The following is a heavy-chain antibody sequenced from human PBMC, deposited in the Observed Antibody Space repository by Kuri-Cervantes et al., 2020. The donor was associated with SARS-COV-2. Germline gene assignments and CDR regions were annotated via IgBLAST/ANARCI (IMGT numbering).Heavy chain of an antibody. CDR1: GGSISSGSYY. CDR3: ASGALGSYPYYYYYMDV. J-gene: IGHJ6*03. CDR2: IYTSGST. V-gene: IGHV4-61*09. Sequence: LRLSCTVSGGSISSGSYYWSWIRQPAGKGLEWIGYIYTSGSTNYNPSLKSRVTISVDTSKNQFSLKLSSVTAADTAVYYCASGALGSYPYYYYYMDVWGKGTTVTVSS. D-gene: IGHD2-15*01.